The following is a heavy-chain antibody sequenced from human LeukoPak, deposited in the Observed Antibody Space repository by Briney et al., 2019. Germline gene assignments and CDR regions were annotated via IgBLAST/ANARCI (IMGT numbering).Heavy chain of an antibody. Sequence: NPSETLSLTCTVSGGSISNRNYHWGWIRQPPGKGLEWIGSICSSGSAYYNPSLKSRVTISVDTSKNQFSLKLSSVTAADTAVYYCARGWTTWHPFDYWGQGTLVTVSS. J-gene: IGHJ4*02. CDR2: ICSSGSA. CDR3: ARGWTTWHPFDY. CDR1: GGSISNRNYH. V-gene: IGHV4-39*07. D-gene: IGHD4-17*01.